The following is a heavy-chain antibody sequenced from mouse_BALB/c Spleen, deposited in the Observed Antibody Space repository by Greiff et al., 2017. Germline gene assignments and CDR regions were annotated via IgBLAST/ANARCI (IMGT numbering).Heavy chain of an antibody. CDR2: INPDSSTI. Sequence: EVMLVESGGGLVQPGGSLKLSCAASGFDFSRYWMSWVRQAPGKGLEWIGEINPDSSTINYTPSLKDKFIISRDNAKNTLYLQMSKVRSEDTALYYCARPGNYGRYFDVWGAGTTVTVSS. J-gene: IGHJ1*01. V-gene: IGHV4-1*02. D-gene: IGHD1-1*01. CDR3: ARPGNYGRYFDV. CDR1: GFDFSRYW.